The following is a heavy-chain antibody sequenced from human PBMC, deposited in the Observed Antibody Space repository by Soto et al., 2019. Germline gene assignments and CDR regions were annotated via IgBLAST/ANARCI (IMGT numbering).Heavy chain of an antibody. J-gene: IGHJ6*02. Sequence: EVQLVETGGGLIQPGGSLRLSCAASGFTVSSNYMSWVRQAPGKGLEWVSVIYSGGSTYYADSVKGRFTITRDNSKNTLYSQMNSQRAEDTAVYWCARDWFYYDIVTGIFHYYGLDVWGQGTTVTVSS. CDR3: ARDWFYYDIVTGIFHYYGLDV. CDR2: IYSGGST. V-gene: IGHV3-53*02. CDR1: GFTVSSNY. D-gene: IGHD3-9*01.